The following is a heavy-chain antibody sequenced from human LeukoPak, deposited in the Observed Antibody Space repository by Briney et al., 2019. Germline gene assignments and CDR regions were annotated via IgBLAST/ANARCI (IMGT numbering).Heavy chain of an antibody. CDR2: IYHSGST. Sequence: SETLSLTCSVSGYSISSDYYWGWIRQPPGKGLEWIASIYHSGSTYYNPSLKSRVTISVDTSKNQFSLKLSSVTAADTAVYYCARVDIDRGSFADFDYWGQGTLVTVSS. CDR1: GYSISSDYY. V-gene: IGHV4-38-2*02. CDR3: ARVDIDRGSFADFDY. D-gene: IGHD1-26*01. J-gene: IGHJ4*02.